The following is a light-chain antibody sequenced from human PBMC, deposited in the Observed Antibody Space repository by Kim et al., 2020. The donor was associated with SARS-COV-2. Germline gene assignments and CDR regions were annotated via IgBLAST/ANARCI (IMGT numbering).Light chain of an antibody. CDR2: RNN. V-gene: IGLV10-54*01. J-gene: IGLJ3*02. CDR1: SNNVGNQG. CDR3: SAWDSSLSAWV. Sequence: QAGLTQPPSVSKGLRQTATLTCTGNSNNVGNQGAAWLQQHQGHPPKLLSYRNNNRPSGISERLSASRSVNAASLTITGLQPEDVADYYCSAWDSSLSAWVFGGGTQLTVL.